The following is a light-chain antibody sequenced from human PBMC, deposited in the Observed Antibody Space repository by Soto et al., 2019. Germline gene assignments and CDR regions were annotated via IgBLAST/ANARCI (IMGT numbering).Light chain of an antibody. CDR3: SSYAGGSNV. J-gene: IGLJ1*01. CDR1: SSDVCGYNY. CDR2: EVN. V-gene: IGLV2-8*01. Sequence: QSVLTPRPSSSGPPGESVDFCCTGTSSDVCGYNYVSWYQQHPGKDPKLMIYEVNKRPSGVRDRFSGSKSGNTASLTVSGLQAEDEADYYWSSYAGGSNVFGTGTKVTVL.